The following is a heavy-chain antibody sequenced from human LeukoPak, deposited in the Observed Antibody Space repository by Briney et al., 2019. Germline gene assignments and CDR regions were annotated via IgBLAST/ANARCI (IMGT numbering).Heavy chain of an antibody. CDR1: GGSVSSGSYY. V-gene: IGHV4-30-2*01. D-gene: IGHD6-13*01. Sequence: PSETLSLTCTVSGGSVSSGSYYWSWIRQPPGKGLEWIGYIYHSGSTYYNPSLKSRVTISVDRPKNQFSLKLSSVTAADTAVYYCARAAYSSSWYLPIDYYYYGMDVWGQGTTVTVSS. J-gene: IGHJ6*02. CDR3: ARAAYSSSWYLPIDYYYYGMDV. CDR2: IYHSGST.